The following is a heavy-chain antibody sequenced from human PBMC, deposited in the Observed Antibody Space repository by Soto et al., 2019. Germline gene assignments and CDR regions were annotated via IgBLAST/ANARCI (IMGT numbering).Heavy chain of an antibody. V-gene: IGHV3-30-3*01. D-gene: IGHD7-27*01. Sequence: GSLRVSCAASGSSFSISNMSWVRQGPGKRLQCVPLISYDGTNKFYAESVRGRFTISRDNSKSTLYLQVDSLRPEDAAVYYCARDPKTSGGQHWAFNYFDSWGQVTLVTVSS. CDR1: GSSFSISN. CDR2: ISYDGTNK. CDR3: ARDPKTSGGQHWAFNYFDS. J-gene: IGHJ4*02.